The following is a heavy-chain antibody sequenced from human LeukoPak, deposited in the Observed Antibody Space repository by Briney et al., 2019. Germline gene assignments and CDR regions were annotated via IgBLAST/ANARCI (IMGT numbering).Heavy chain of an antibody. D-gene: IGHD6-19*01. CDR2: ISGSDGGT. CDR3: AKGAEQWLVTGGFES. J-gene: IGHJ4*02. V-gene: IGHV3-23*01. Sequence: GGSLRLSCAAFGFTFSTYAVSWVRQAPGKGLEWVSSISGSDGGTYYADSVRGRFTISRDNSRNTLYLQLNSLRAEDTAVYSCAKGAEQWLVTGGFESWGQGTLVTVS. CDR1: GFTFSTYA.